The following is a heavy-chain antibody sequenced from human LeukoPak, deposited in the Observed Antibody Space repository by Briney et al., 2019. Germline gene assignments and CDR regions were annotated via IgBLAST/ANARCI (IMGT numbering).Heavy chain of an antibody. CDR1: GFTFSSYW. D-gene: IGHD3-22*01. CDR2: IKSDGSST. Sequence: GGSLRLSCAASGFTFSSYWMHWVRQAPGKGLVWVSRIKSDGSSTSYADSVKGRFTISRDNAKNTLYLQMNSLRAEDTAVYYCARDLGYDTYFDYWGQGTLVTVSS. J-gene: IGHJ4*02. V-gene: IGHV3-74*01. CDR3: ARDLGYDTYFDY.